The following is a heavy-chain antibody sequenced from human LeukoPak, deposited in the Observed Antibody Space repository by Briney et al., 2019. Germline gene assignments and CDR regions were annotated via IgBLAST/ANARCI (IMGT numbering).Heavy chain of an antibody. CDR2: IWYDGSNK. Sequence: PGRSLRLSRAASGFTFSSHGMHWVRQAPGKGLEWVAVIWYDGSNKYYADSVKGRFTISRDNSKNTLYLQMNSLRVEDTAVYYCARWGNPKILDQWGQGILVTVSS. V-gene: IGHV3-33*01. J-gene: IGHJ4*02. D-gene: IGHD3-3*01. CDR3: ARWGNPKILDQ. CDR1: GFTFSSHG.